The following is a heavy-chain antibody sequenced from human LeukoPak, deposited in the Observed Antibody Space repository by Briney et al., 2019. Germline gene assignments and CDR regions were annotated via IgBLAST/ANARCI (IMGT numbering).Heavy chain of an antibody. CDR2: IRYDGSNK. Sequence: GGSLRLSCAASGFTFSSYGMHWVRQAPGKGLEWVAFIRYDGSNKYYADSVKGRFTISRDNSKNTLYLQMNSLRAEDTAVYYCAKDLFVSHLRLNFDYWGQGTLVTVSS. J-gene: IGHJ4*02. D-gene: IGHD2-21*01. CDR1: GFTFSSYG. CDR3: AKDLFVSHLRLNFDY. V-gene: IGHV3-30*02.